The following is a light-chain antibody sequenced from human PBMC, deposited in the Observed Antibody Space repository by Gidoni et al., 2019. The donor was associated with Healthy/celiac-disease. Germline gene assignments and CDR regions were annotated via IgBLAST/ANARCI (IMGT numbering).Light chain of an antibody. CDR1: QSVLYSSNNKNY. V-gene: IGKV4-1*01. CDR3: PQSYRTPPT. Sequence: EIVTTQPTDSLAVSLGERATINCKSSQSVLYSSNNKNYLAWYQQKPGQPPKLLIYWASTRDSGVPDRFSGSGSGTDFTLTISSLQAEDVAVYYCPQSYRTPPTFGQGTKVETK. CDR2: WAS. J-gene: IGKJ1*01.